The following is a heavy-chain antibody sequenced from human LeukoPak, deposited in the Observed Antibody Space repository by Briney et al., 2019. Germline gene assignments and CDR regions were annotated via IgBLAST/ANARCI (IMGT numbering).Heavy chain of an antibody. D-gene: IGHD2-2*01. Sequence: ASVKVSCKASGYTFTSYGISWVRQAPGQGLEWMGWISAYNGNTNYAQKLQGRVTMTTDTSTSTAYMELRSLRSDDTAVYYCARTPFDIVVVPAAHYYYYMDVWGKGTTVTVPS. V-gene: IGHV1-18*01. J-gene: IGHJ6*03. CDR3: ARTPFDIVVVPAAHYYYYMDV. CDR1: GYTFTSYG. CDR2: ISAYNGNT.